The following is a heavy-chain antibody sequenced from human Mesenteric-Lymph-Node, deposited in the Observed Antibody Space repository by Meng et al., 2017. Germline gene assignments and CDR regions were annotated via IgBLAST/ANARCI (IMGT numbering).Heavy chain of an antibody. CDR2: INAGNGNT. D-gene: IGHD6-19*01. V-gene: IGHV1-3*01. CDR3: ARSGYSTGWYSYGMDV. Sequence: QVQLEQSGAEVKRSGASVKVSCKASGYTFPNYAIHCVRQVTGQRPEWMGLINAGNGNTKYSLKFQDRVTITRDTSASTAYLELSSLISEDASMYYCARSGYSTGWYSYGMDVWGQGTTVTVSS. CDR1: GYTFPNYA. J-gene: IGHJ6*02.